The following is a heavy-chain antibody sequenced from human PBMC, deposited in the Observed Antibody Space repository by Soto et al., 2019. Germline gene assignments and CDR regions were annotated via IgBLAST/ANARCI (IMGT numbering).Heavy chain of an antibody. V-gene: IGHV3-23*01. CDR1: GFTFSNYA. CDR3: TKDLYGSGWVYFDY. D-gene: IGHD6-19*01. J-gene: IGHJ4*02. Sequence: EVHLLESGGGLVQPGGSLRLSCAASGFTFSNYAMNWVRQTPGKGLEWVSALSASGDTTHYGDSVKGRFTISRDNSKNKLYLQMNSLRAEDTAVYYCTKDLYGSGWVYFDYWGQGTLVTVSS. CDR2: LSASGDTT.